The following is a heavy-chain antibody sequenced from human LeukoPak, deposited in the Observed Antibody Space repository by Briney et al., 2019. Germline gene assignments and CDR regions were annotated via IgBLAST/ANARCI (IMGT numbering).Heavy chain of an antibody. J-gene: IGHJ6*03. CDR1: GYTFTSYD. V-gene: IGHV1-8*03. CDR3: ARENKQQLVRGSYYYYYMDV. D-gene: IGHD6-13*01. Sequence: ASVKVSCKASGYTFTSYDINWVRQATGQGLEWMGWMNPNSGNTGYAQKFQGRVTITRNTSISTAYMELSSLGSEDTAVYYCARENKQQLVRGSYYYYYMDVWGKGTTVTVSS. CDR2: MNPNSGNT.